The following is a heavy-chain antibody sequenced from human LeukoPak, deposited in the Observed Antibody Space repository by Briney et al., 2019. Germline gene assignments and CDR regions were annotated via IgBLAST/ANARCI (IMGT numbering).Heavy chain of an antibody. D-gene: IGHD3-3*01. CDR3: ARATIFGVVIGWFDP. V-gene: IGHV3-11*01. Sequence: PGGSLRLSCAASGFTFSDYYMSWIRQAPGKGLEWVSYISSSGSTIYYADSVKGRFTISRDNAKNSLYLQMNSLRGEDTAVYYCARATIFGVVIGWFDPWGQGTLVSVSS. J-gene: IGHJ5*02. CDR1: GFTFSDYY. CDR2: ISSSGSTI.